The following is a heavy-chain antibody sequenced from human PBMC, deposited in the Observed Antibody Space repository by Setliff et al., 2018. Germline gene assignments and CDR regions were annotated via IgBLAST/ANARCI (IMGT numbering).Heavy chain of an antibody. CDR1: GGSISSGSYY. J-gene: IGHJ4*02. CDR3: ARSFSRREKFLLDY. Sequence: SETLSLTCTVSGGSISSGSYYWSWIRQPAGKGLEWIGHISIGGSANYNPSLKSRVTISMDTSKNQFSLNASSVTAADTAVYYCARSFSRREKFLLDYWGQGALVTVSS. V-gene: IGHV4-61*09. CDR2: ISIGGSA.